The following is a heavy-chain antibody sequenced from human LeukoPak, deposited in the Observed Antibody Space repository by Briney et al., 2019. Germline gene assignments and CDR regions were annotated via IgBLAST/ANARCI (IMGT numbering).Heavy chain of an antibody. CDR1: GYTFTSYA. J-gene: IGHJ4*02. Sequence: ASVKVSCKASGYTFTSYAISWVRQAPGQGPEWMGWINMYNGNTNYAQKLQGRVTMTTDTSTCTAYMELRSLRSDDTAVYYCARVVGNYVWGSYRPEGCFDSWGQGTLVTVSS. CDR3: ARVVGNYVWGSYRPEGCFDS. CDR2: INMYNGNT. V-gene: IGHV1-18*01. D-gene: IGHD3-16*02.